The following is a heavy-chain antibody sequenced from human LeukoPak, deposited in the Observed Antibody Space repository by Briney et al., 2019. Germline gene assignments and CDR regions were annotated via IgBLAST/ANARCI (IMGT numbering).Heavy chain of an antibody. Sequence: GGSLRLSCAAFGFPLSSYAMSWVRQAPGKGLEWVSATSSSDAGTYHADSVRGRFTISRDNSKNTLYLQMNSLRVEDAAVYYCARDRAAADPWGQGTLVTVSS. CDR2: TSSSDAGT. J-gene: IGHJ5*02. V-gene: IGHV3-23*01. CDR3: ARDRAAADP. CDR1: GFPLSSYA. D-gene: IGHD6-13*01.